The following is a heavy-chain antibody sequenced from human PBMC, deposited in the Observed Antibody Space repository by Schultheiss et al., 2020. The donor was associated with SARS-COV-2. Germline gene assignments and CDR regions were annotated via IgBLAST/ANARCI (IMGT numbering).Heavy chain of an antibody. D-gene: IGHD3-10*01. V-gene: IGHV4-59*12. CDR3: ATGSGGI. J-gene: IGHJ3*02. CDR1: GGSFSGYY. CDR2: IYYSGST. Sequence: SETLSLTCAVYGGSFSGYYWSWIRQPPGKGLEWIGYIYYSGSTNYNPSLKSRVTISVDTSKNQFSLKLSSVTAADTAVYYCATGSGGIWGQGTMVTVSS.